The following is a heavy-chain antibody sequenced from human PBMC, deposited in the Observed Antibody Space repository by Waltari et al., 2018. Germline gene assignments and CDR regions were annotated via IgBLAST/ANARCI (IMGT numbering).Heavy chain of an antibody. Sequence: EVRLAESGGGLVKPGGSLRLPCTASGFDFSDHAMNRVRQAPGTGLEWVSSIGGTHSNIFYADSVKGRFTVSRDNAKNSLYLQMDNLRAEDSGLYFCTRDLYGSGGDWFDPWGQGTLVTVSS. CDR3: TRDLYGSGGDWFDP. V-gene: IGHV3-21*03. J-gene: IGHJ5*02. CDR1: GFDFSDHA. CDR2: IGGTHSNI. D-gene: IGHD3-10*01.